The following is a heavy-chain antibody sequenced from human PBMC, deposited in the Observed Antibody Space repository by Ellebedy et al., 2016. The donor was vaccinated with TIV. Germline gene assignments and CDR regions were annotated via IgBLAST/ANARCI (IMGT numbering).Heavy chain of an antibody. D-gene: IGHD6-19*01. CDR1: GFTFSAFA. Sequence: GESLKISCAASGFTFSAFAMAWVRQTPGKGLQCVSGIYGSGRGIFYSDSVKGRFTVSRDSSKNTVYLQMNSLRVEDTALYFCARNRDANGWYVDLWGQGTLVTVSS. CDR3: ARNRDANGWYVDL. V-gene: IGHV3-23*01. J-gene: IGHJ5*02. CDR2: IYGSGRGI.